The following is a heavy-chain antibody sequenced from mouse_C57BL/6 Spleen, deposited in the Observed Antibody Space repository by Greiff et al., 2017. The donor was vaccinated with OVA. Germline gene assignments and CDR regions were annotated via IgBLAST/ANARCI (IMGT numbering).Heavy chain of an antibody. Sequence: QVQLKQSGAELVRPGSSVKLSCKASGYTFTSYWMHWVKQRPIQGLEWIGNIDPSDSETHYNQKFKDKATLTVDKSSSTAYMQLSSLTSEDSAVYYCARRDGSSFAMDYWGQGTSVTVSS. D-gene: IGHD1-1*01. V-gene: IGHV1-52*01. J-gene: IGHJ4*01. CDR3: ARRDGSSFAMDY. CDR1: GYTFTSYW. CDR2: IDPSDSET.